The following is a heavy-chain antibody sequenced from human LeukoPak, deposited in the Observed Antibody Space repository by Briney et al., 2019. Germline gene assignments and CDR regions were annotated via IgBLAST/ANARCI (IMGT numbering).Heavy chain of an antibody. V-gene: IGHV4-39*07. J-gene: IGHJ2*01. D-gene: IGHD3-3*01. CDR1: GGSISSSSYY. CDR2: IYYSGST. CDR3: ARAAYYDFWSGYIPGWYFDL. Sequence: SETLSLTCTVSGGSISSSSYYWGWIRQPPGKGLEWIGSIYYSGSTYYNPSLKSRVTMSVDTSKNQFSLKLSSVTAADTAVYYCARAAYYDFWSGYIPGWYFDLWGRGTLVTVSS.